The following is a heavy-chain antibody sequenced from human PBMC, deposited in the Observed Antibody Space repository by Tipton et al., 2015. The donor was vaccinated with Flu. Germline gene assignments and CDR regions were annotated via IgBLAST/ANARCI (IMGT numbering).Heavy chain of an antibody. Sequence: TLSLTCTVSGGSISSGNYYWSWIRQPAGKGLEWIGHVSTSGSTNYNPSLTSRVTMSLDTSENQLSLKLSSVTAADTAVYYCARDRSESGSYYSAFDIWGQGTMVTVSS. CDR2: VSTSGST. V-gene: IGHV4-61*09. J-gene: IGHJ3*02. D-gene: IGHD3-10*01. CDR1: GGSISSGNYY. CDR3: ARDRSESGSYYSAFDI.